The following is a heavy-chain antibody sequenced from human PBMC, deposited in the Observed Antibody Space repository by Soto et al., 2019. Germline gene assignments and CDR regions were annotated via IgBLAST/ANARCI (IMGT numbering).Heavy chain of an antibody. V-gene: IGHV3-74*01. Sequence: EVQLVESGGGLVQPGGSLRLSCAASGFTFSSYWMHWVRQAPGKGLVWVSRINSDGSSTSYADSVKGRFTISRDNAKKTLYMQMNSLRAEDRVVYYCERGGLPRAGSDYWGQGTLVTVTS. D-gene: IGHD5-18*01. J-gene: IGHJ4*02. CDR1: GFTFSSYW. CDR3: ERGGLPRAGSDY. CDR2: INSDGSST.